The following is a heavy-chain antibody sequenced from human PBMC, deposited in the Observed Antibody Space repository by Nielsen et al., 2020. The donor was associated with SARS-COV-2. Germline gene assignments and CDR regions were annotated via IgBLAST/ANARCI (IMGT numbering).Heavy chain of an antibody. CDR2: ISWNSGSI. V-gene: IGHV3-9*01. D-gene: IGHD3-10*01. CDR1: GFTFDDYA. Sequence: LKISCAASGFTFDDYAMHWVRQAPGKGLEWVSGISWNSGSIGYADSVKGRFTISRDNAKNSLYLQMNSLRAEDTALYYCAKIGGSGSYYQDYWGQGTLVTVSS. J-gene: IGHJ4*02. CDR3: AKIGGSGSYYQDY.